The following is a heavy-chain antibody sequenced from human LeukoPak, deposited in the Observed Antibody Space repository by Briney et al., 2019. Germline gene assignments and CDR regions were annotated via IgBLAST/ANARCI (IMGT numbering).Heavy chain of an antibody. CDR3: AREETTRSQRAFDY. D-gene: IGHD2-15*01. V-gene: IGHV4-61*02. CDR1: GGSISSSSYY. CDR2: IHTSGTT. Sequence: SETLSLTCTVSGGSISSSSYYWGWIRQPAGKGLEWIGRIHTSGTTNYNPSLKSRVTMSLDTSKNQFSLELSSVTAADTAVYYCAREETTRSQRAFDYWGQGTLVTVSS. J-gene: IGHJ4*02.